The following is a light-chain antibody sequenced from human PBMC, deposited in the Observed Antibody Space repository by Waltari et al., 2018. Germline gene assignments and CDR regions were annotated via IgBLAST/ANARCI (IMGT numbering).Light chain of an antibody. CDR3: ASWDESHYV. V-gene: IGLV1-47*01. Sequence: QSVLTQPPSASGTPGQRVAISCSGSISNLGSNYLYWYQQLPGTAPKLRHYRNNQRPSGVPDRVSASKSGTSASLAIDGLRSEDEAVYYCASWDESHYVFGSGTKVTVL. CDR2: RNN. J-gene: IGLJ1*01. CDR1: ISNLGSNY.